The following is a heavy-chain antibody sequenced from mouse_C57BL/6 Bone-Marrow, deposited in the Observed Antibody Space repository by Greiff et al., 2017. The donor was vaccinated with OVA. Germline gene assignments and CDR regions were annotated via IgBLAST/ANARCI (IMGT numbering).Heavy chain of an antibody. CDR3: ARGTVVAWYFDV. CDR2: IYPGSGST. J-gene: IGHJ1*03. D-gene: IGHD1-1*01. Sequence: QVQLQQPGAELVKPGASVKMSCTASGYTFTSYWITWVKQRPGQGLEWIGDIYPGSGSTNYNEKFKSKATLTVDTSSSTAYMQLSSLTSEDSAVYYCARGTVVAWYFDVWGTGTTVTVSS. CDR1: GYTFTSYW. V-gene: IGHV1-55*01.